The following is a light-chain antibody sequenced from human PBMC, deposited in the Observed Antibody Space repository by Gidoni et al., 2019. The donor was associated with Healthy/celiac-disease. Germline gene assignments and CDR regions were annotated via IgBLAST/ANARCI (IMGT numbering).Light chain of an antibody. V-gene: IGKV1-39*01. Sequence: DLQMTQSPSSLSASVGDRVTITCRASQSISSYLNWYQQKPGKAPKLLIYAASSLQSGVQSRFSGSGSGTDFTLTISSRQPEDFATYYCQQSYSTPRTFGQGTKLEIK. J-gene: IGKJ2*01. CDR3: QQSYSTPRT. CDR2: AAS. CDR1: QSISSY.